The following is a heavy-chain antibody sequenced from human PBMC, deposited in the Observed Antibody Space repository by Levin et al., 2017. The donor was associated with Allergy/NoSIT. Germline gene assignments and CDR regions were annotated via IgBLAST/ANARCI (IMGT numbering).Heavy chain of an antibody. CDR3: ARDSDLMRPMYYFDY. D-gene: IGHD2-8*01. CDR1: GYTFTGYY. Sequence: ASVKVSCKASGYTFTGYYMHWVRQAPGQGLEWMGWINPNSGGTNYAQKFQGRVTMTRDTSISTAYMELSRLRSDDTAVYYCARDSDLMRPMYYFDYWGQGTLVTVSS. J-gene: IGHJ4*02. V-gene: IGHV1-2*02. CDR2: INPNSGGT.